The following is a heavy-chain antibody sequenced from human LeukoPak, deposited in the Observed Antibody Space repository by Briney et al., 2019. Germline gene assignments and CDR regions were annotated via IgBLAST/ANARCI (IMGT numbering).Heavy chain of an antibody. Sequence: GGSLRLSCAASGFTFSSYAMSWVRQAPGKGLEWVSAISGSGGSTYYADSVKGRFTISRDNSKNTLYLQMNSLRAEDTAVYSCARHGIGYCSTTSCYVDYWGQGTLVTVSS. V-gene: IGHV3-23*01. CDR3: ARHGIGYCSTTSCYVDY. D-gene: IGHD2-2*01. CDR1: GFTFSSYA. CDR2: ISGSGGST. J-gene: IGHJ4*02.